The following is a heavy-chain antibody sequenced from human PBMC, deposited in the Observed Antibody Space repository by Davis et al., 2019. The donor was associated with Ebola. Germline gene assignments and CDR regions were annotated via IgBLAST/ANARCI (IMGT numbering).Heavy chain of an antibody. CDR1: GFTFSSYW. Sequence: GESLKISCAASGFTFSSYWMSWVRQAPGKGLEWVANIKQDGSEKYYVDSVKGRFTISRDNAKNSLYLQMNSLRAEDTAVYYCTRDTTTTTVVTLFSYYGMDVWGQGTTVTVSS. J-gene: IGHJ6*02. CDR2: IKQDGSEK. D-gene: IGHD4-23*01. V-gene: IGHV3-7*03. CDR3: TRDTTTTTVVTLFSYYGMDV.